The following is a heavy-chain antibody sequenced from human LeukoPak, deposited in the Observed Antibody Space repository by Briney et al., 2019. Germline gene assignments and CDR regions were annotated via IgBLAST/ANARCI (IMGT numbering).Heavy chain of an antibody. J-gene: IGHJ4*02. CDR2: MNPNSGNT. V-gene: IGHV1-8*01. Sequence: ASVKVSCKASGYTFTSYDINWVRQATGQGLEWMGWMNPNSGNTGYAQKFQGRVTMTRNTSISTAYMELSSLRSEDTAVYYCARPSGYCSSTSCPRFGYWGQGTLVTVSS. CDR3: ARPSGYCSSTSCPRFGY. CDR1: GYTFTSYD. D-gene: IGHD2-2*01.